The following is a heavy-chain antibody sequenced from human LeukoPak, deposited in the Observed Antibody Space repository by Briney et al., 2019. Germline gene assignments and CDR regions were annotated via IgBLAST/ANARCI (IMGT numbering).Heavy chain of an antibody. CDR1: GGSISSYY. J-gene: IGHJ4*02. CDR3: ARDYDSPGFDY. D-gene: IGHD3-22*01. CDR2: IYYSGST. Sequence: SETLSLTCTVSGGSISSYYWSWIRQPPGKGLEWIGYIYYSGSTNYNPSLKSRVTISVDTSKNQFSLQLNSVTPEDTAVYYCARDYDSPGFDYWGQGTLVTVSS. V-gene: IGHV4-59*12.